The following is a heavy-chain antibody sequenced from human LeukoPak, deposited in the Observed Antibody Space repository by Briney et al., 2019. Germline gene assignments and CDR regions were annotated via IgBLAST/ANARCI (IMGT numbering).Heavy chain of an antibody. CDR2: IFYSGST. D-gene: IGHD3-22*01. CDR3: AREYYFDSTGYLY. J-gene: IGHJ4*02. Sequence: SETLSLTCTVSSGSISTSNYYWGWVRQPPGKALEWIGNIFYSGSTYYSPSLKSRVTISLDTSRNQFSLKLNSVTAADTAVYYCAREYYFDSTGYLYWGQGILVTVSS. CDR1: SGSISTSNYY. V-gene: IGHV4-39*07.